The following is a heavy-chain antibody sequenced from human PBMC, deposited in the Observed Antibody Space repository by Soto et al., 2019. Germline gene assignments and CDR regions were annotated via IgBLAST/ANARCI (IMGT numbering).Heavy chain of an antibody. CDR3: AKPVYDSSGYFYYFDY. CDR2: ISGSGGST. Sequence: PGGSLRLSCAASGFTFSSYAMSWVRQAPGKGLEWVSAISGSGGSTYYADSVKGRFTISRDNSKNTLYLQMNSLRAEDTAVYYCAKPVYDSSGYFYYFDYWGQGTLVTVSS. CDR1: GFTFSSYA. J-gene: IGHJ4*02. V-gene: IGHV3-23*01. D-gene: IGHD3-22*01.